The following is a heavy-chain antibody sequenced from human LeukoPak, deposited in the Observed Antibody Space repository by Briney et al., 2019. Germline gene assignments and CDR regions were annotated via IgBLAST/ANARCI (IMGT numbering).Heavy chain of an antibody. Sequence: PGGSLRLSCAASGFTFSSYAMSWVRQAPGKGLEWVSAISGSGGSTYYADSVKGRFTISRDNSKNTLYLQMNSLRAEDTAVYYCAKAPQRYRSGGSCLNFDYWGQGTLVTVSS. V-gene: IGHV3-23*01. CDR3: AKAPQRYRSGGSCLNFDY. J-gene: IGHJ4*02. CDR2: ISGSGGST. D-gene: IGHD2-15*01. CDR1: GFTFSSYA.